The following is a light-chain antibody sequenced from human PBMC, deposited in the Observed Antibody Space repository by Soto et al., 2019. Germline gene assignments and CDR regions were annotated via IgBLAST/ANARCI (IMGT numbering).Light chain of an antibody. J-gene: IGKJ1*01. CDR1: QSVSSN. CDR2: GAS. CDR3: QQYNKWPRT. V-gene: IGKV3-15*01. Sequence: EIVMTQSAAALSLSPLERATLSCIASQSVSSNLAWYQQKPGQAPRLLIYGASTRATGIPARFSGSGSGTEFTLTISSLQSEDFAVYYCQQYNKWPRTFGQGTKVDIK.